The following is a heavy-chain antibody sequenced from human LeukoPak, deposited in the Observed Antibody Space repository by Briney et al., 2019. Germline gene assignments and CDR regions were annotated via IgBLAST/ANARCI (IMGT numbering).Heavy chain of an antibody. V-gene: IGHV3-21*01. Sequence: NPGGSLRLSCAASGFTFSSYSMNWVRQAPGKWLEWVSSISSSSSYIYYADSVKGRFTISRDNAKNSLYLQMNSLRAEDTAVYYCARVRDGYNSGAFDIWGQGTMVTVSS. CDR1: GFTFSSYS. J-gene: IGHJ3*02. CDR2: ISSSSSYI. D-gene: IGHD5-24*01. CDR3: ARVRDGYNSGAFDI.